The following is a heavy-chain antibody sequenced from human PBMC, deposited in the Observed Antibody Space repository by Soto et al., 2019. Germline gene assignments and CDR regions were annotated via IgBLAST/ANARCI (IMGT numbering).Heavy chain of an antibody. CDR3: ARDRCSSTSCYPWFDP. J-gene: IGHJ5*02. CDR1: GYTFTGYY. Sequence: QVQLVQSGAEVKKPGASVKVSCKASGYTFTGYYMHWVRQAPGQGLEWMGWINPNSGGTNYAQKFQGWVTMTRDTSISTAYMELSRLRSDDTAVYYCARDRCSSTSCYPWFDPWGQETLVTVSS. V-gene: IGHV1-2*04. D-gene: IGHD2-2*01. CDR2: INPNSGGT.